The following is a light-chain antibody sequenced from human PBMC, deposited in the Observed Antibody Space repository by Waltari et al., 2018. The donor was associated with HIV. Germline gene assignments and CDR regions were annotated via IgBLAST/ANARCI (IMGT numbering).Light chain of an antibody. CDR1: QSVSSSY. CDR3: QQYGSSPFT. Sequence: EIVLTQSPGTLSLSPGERATLSCRASQSVSSSYLAWYQQKPGQAPRLLIYGASSRATGIPDRFIGSGSGTDFTLTISRLEPEDFAVYYCQQYGSSPFTFGGGTKVEIK. V-gene: IGKV3-20*01. CDR2: GAS. J-gene: IGKJ4*01.